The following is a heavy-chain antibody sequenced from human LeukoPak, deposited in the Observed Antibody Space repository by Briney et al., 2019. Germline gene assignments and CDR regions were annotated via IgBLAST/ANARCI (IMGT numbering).Heavy chain of an antibody. CDR2: IIPILGIA. CDR3: ASGVYDSSGYSDFDY. Sequence: SVKVSRKASGGTFSNYTISWVRQAPGQGLEWMGRIIPILGIANYAQKFQGRVTITADKSTSTAYMELSSLRSEDTAVYYCASGVYDSSGYSDFDYWGQGTLVTVSS. V-gene: IGHV1-69*02. CDR1: GGTFSNYT. D-gene: IGHD3-22*01. J-gene: IGHJ4*02.